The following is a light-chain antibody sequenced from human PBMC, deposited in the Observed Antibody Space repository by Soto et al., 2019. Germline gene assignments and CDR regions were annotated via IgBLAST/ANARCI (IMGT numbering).Light chain of an antibody. Sequence: DLQMTQSPSTLSASVGDRVTITCLASQSISRWLAWYQQKPGKAPKFLIYKASSLESGVPSRFSGSGSGTEFTLTISSLQPENFATYYCQQYNSSSPETFGQGTKVDIK. CDR2: KAS. CDR3: QQYNSSSPET. CDR1: QSISRW. J-gene: IGKJ1*01. V-gene: IGKV1-5*03.